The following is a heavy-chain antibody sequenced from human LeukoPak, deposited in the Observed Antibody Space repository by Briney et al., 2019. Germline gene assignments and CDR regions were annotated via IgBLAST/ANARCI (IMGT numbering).Heavy chain of an antibody. D-gene: IGHD2-2*01. Sequence: GGSLRLSCAASGFTFSSYAMHWVRQAPGKGLEWVAVISYDGSNKYHADSAKGRFTISRDNSKNTLYLQMNSLRAEDTAKYYCARDWGCSSTSCYGPHGMDVWGQGTTVTVSS. V-gene: IGHV3-30-3*01. CDR1: GFTFSSYA. CDR3: ARDWGCSSTSCYGPHGMDV. CDR2: ISYDGSNK. J-gene: IGHJ6*02.